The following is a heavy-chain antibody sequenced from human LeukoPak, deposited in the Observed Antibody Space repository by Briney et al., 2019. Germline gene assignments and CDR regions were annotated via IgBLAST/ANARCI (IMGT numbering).Heavy chain of an antibody. D-gene: IGHD3-22*01. CDR1: GYTFTGYY. CDR3: ARDYYYDSSGYPEGALGY. J-gene: IGHJ4*02. CDR2: INPNSGGT. Sequence: GASVKVSCKASGYTFTGYYMHWVRQAPGQGLEWMGWINPNSGGTNYAQKFQGRVTMTRDTSISTAYMELSRLRSDDTAVYYCARDYYYDSSGYPEGALGYWGQGTLVTVSS. V-gene: IGHV1-2*02.